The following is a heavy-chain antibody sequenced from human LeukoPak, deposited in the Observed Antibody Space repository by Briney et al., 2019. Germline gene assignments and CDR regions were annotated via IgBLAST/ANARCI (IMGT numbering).Heavy chain of an antibody. Sequence: PGGSLRLSCAASGFTFSSYSMNWVCQAPGKGLEWVSSISSSSSYIYYADSVKGRFTISRDNAKNSLYLQINSLRAEDTAVYYCARATTNPAFDIWGQGTMVTVSS. J-gene: IGHJ3*02. D-gene: IGHD1-1*01. V-gene: IGHV3-21*01. CDR2: ISSSSSYI. CDR3: ARATTNPAFDI. CDR1: GFTFSSYS.